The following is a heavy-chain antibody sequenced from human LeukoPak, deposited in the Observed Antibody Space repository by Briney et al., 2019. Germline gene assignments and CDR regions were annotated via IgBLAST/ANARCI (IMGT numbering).Heavy chain of an antibody. Sequence: ASVKVSCKASGYTFTSYDINWVRQATGQGLEWMGWMNPNSGNTGYAQKFQGRVTMTRNTSISTAYMELSSLRSEDTAVYYCARGTIVGATEHLGYWGQGTLVTVSS. CDR3: ARGTIVGATEHLGY. CDR2: MNPNSGNT. J-gene: IGHJ4*02. V-gene: IGHV1-8*01. D-gene: IGHD1-26*01. CDR1: GYTFTSYD.